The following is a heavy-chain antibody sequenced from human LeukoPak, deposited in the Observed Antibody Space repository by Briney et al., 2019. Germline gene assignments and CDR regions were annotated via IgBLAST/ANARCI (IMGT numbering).Heavy chain of an antibody. CDR2: IYYSGIP. J-gene: IGHJ4*02. V-gene: IGHV4-31*03. Sequence: SQTLSLTCTVSGGSISSGGYYWRWIPQHPGKGLEWLGYIYYSGIPYYNPSLKSRVTISVDTSKNQFSLKLSSVTAADTAVYYCARATTRSSGYSYGFYYFDYWGQGTLVTVSS. CDR3: ARATTRSSGYSYGFYYFDY. CDR1: GGSISSGGYY. D-gene: IGHD5-18*01.